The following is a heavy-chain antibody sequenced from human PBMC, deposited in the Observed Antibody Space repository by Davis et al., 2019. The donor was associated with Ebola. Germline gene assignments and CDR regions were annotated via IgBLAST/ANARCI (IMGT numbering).Heavy chain of an antibody. Sequence: PGGSLRLSCAASGFTFSGYGMDWVRKAPGKGMEGVSSSSSSSSIIYYADSVKGRFTISRDNAKNSLYLQMNSLRDEDTAVYYCARDDYDYWGQGTLVTVSS. CDR3: ARDDYDY. J-gene: IGHJ4*02. D-gene: IGHD3-16*01. CDR1: GFTFSGYG. V-gene: IGHV3-48*02. CDR2: SSSSSSII.